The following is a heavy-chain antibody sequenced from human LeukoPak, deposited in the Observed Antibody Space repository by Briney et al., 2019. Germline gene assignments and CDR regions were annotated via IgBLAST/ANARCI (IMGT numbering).Heavy chain of an antibody. D-gene: IGHD6-6*01. CDR1: GDSISSSIYY. CDR2: VYYNGNT. J-gene: IGHJ4*02. V-gene: IGHV4-39*07. Sequence: SETLSLTCTVSGDSISSSIYYWGWIRQPPGKGLEWIGSVYYNGNTYYSPSLQSRFTVSIDTSNNQFSLKVTSVTAADTAVYYCARVQYSSSVDSWGQGTLVTVSS. CDR3: ARVQYSSSVDS.